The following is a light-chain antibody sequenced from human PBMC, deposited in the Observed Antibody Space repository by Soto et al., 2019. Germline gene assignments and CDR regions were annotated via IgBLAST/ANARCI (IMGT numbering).Light chain of an antibody. CDR2: STN. V-gene: IGLV8-61*01. J-gene: IGLJ3*02. CDR3: VLYMGSGIWV. Sequence: QAVVTQEPSFSVSPGGTVTLTCGLSSGSVSTSNYPTWYQQTPGQSPRTLIYSTNTRSSGAPGRFSGSILGNKAALTITGAQADDESDYYCVLYMGSGIWVFGGGTQLTVL. CDR1: SGSVSTSNY.